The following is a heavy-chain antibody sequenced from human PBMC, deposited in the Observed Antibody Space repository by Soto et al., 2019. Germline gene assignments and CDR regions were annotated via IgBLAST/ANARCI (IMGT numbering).Heavy chain of an antibody. CDR2: ISWNSGSI. D-gene: IGHD6-13*01. J-gene: IGHJ5*02. CDR3: AKGGYSSSRSPIPTNWFDP. Sequence: GGSLRLSCAASGFTFDDYAMHWVRQAPGKGLEWVSGISWNSGSIGYADSVKGRFTISRDNAKNSLYLQMNSLRAEDTALYYCAKGGYSSSRSPIPTNWFDPWGQGNLVTVSS. CDR1: GFTFDDYA. V-gene: IGHV3-9*01.